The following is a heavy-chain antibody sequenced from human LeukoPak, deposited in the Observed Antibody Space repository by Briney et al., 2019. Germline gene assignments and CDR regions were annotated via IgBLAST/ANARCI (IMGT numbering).Heavy chain of an antibody. J-gene: IGHJ3*02. CDR2: INEDGGKT. Sequence: PGVSLRLSCAASGFSFDDYPMHWVRQAPWKGLEWVSLINEDGGKTFYADSVRGRFTISRDNSKNSLYLQMNSLRTEDTALYYCAKEIDTLGTNAFDIWGQGTIVTVSS. D-gene: IGHD2-15*01. CDR3: AKEIDTLGTNAFDI. CDR1: GFSFDDYP. V-gene: IGHV3-43*02.